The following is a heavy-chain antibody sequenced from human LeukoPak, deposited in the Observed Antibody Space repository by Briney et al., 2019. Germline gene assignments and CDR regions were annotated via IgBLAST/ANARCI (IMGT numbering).Heavy chain of an antibody. Sequence: ASVKVSCKASGYTFTSYGISWVRQAPGQGLEWMGWVSTYNGNTNYAHNLQGRVTMTTDTSTSTAYMELRSLRSDDTAVYYCARDYSSGWPNFDYWGQGTLVTVSS. CDR3: ARDYSSGWPNFDY. CDR2: VSTYNGNT. J-gene: IGHJ4*02. V-gene: IGHV1-18*01. CDR1: GYTFTSYG. D-gene: IGHD6-19*01.